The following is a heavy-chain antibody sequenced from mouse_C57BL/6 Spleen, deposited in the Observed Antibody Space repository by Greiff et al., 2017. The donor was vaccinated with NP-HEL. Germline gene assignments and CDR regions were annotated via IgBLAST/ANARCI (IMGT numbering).Heavy chain of an antibody. J-gene: IGHJ1*03. Sequence: QVQLQQPGAELVKPGASVKLSCKASGYTFTSYWMHWVKQRPGRGLEWIGRIDPNSGGTKYNEKFKSKATLTVDKPSSTAYMQLSSLTSEDSAVYYCAREGNYYGSSGYFDVWGTGTTVTVSS. CDR2: IDPNSGGT. V-gene: IGHV1-72*01. CDR1: GYTFTSYW. D-gene: IGHD1-1*01. CDR3: AREGNYYGSSGYFDV.